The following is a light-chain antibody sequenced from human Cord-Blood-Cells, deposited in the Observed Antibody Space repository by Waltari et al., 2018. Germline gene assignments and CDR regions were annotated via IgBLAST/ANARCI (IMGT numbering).Light chain of an antibody. V-gene: IGKV3-11*01. CDR1: QSVSSY. CDR2: DAS. Sequence: EIVLTQSQATLTVSPGERATLSCRASQSVSSYLAWYQQKPGQAPRLLIYDASNRATGIPARFSGSGSGTDFTLTISSLEPEDFAVYYCQQRSNWPLTFGGGTKVEIK. J-gene: IGKJ4*01. CDR3: QQRSNWPLT.